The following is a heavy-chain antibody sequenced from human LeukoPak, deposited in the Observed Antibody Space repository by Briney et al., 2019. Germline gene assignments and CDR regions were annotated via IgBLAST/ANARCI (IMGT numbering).Heavy chain of an antibody. D-gene: IGHD3-22*01. Sequence: SETLSLTCTVSGGSISSYYWSWIRQPAGKGLEWIGRIYTSGSTNYNPSLKSRVTMSVDTSKNQFSLKLSSVTAADTAVYYCARGGVLGYYYDSSFDYWGQGTLVTVSS. V-gene: IGHV4-4*07. CDR1: GGSISSYY. CDR3: ARGGVLGYYYDSSFDY. CDR2: IYTSGST. J-gene: IGHJ4*02.